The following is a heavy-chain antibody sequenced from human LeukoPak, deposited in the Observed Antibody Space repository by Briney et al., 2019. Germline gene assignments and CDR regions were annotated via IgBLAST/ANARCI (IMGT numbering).Heavy chain of an antibody. Sequence: GGSLRLSCAASGFTFSSYWMHWVRQAPGKGLVWVSRINSAGSITNYADSVRGRFTVSRDNAKNTLYLQLNSLTIEDTAVYYCLRGADGYGVFDYWGQGSLVTVSA. CDR3: LRGADGYGVFDY. D-gene: IGHD5-24*01. CDR1: GFTFSSYW. CDR2: INSAGSIT. J-gene: IGHJ4*02. V-gene: IGHV3-74*01.